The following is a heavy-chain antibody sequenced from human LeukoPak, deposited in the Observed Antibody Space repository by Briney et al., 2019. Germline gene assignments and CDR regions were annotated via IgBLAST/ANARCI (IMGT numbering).Heavy chain of an antibody. CDR1: GFTFSSHG. CDR2: IWYDGSKK. CDR3: AKEAVAGSYYGMDV. Sequence: GGSLRLSCAASGFTFSSHGMHWVRQAPGKGLEWVAVIWYDGSKKYYADSVKGRFTISRDNSKNTLYLQMDSLRAEDTAVYYCAKEAVAGSYYGMDVWGQGTTVTVSS. D-gene: IGHD6-19*01. J-gene: IGHJ6*02. V-gene: IGHV3-33*06.